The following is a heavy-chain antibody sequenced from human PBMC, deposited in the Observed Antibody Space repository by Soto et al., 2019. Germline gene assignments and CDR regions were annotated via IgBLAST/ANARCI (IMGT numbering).Heavy chain of an antibody. CDR1: GVSISSSSYY. CDR3: ARPDSSSWYLFDY. D-gene: IGHD6-13*01. J-gene: IGHJ4*02. Sequence: SETLSLTCTVSGVSISSSSYYWGWIRQPPGKGLEWIGSIYYSGSTYYNPSLKSRVTISVDTSKNQFSLKLSSVTAADTAVYYCARPDSSSWYLFDYWGQGTLVTVSS. CDR2: IYYSGST. V-gene: IGHV4-39*01.